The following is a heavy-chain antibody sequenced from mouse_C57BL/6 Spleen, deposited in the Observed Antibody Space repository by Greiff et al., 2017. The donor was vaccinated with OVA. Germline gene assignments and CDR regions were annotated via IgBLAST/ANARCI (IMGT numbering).Heavy chain of an antibody. CDR1: GFTFSDYY. CDR3: ARDYGSSHWYFDV. CDR2: INYDGSST. D-gene: IGHD1-1*01. Sequence: EVMLVESEGGLVQPGSSMKLSCTASGFTFSDYYMAWVRQVPEKGLEWVANINYDGSSTYYLDSLKSRFIISRDNAKNILYLQMSSLKSEDTATYYCARDYGSSHWYFDVWGTGTTVTVSS. V-gene: IGHV5-16*01. J-gene: IGHJ1*03.